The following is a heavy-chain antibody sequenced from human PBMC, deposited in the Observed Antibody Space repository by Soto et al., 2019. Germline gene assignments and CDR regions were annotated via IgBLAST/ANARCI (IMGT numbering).Heavy chain of an antibody. J-gene: IGHJ4*02. CDR3: ARGGQYQQPYQFEF. Sequence: GGSLRLSCEASGFTFSNFGMRWVRQAPGKGLEWVSGLTGNGGTTYYADSVKGRFTISRDNSKNTLSLQMNSLRVDDTAVYYCARGGQYQQPYQFEFWGQGTLVTVSS. V-gene: IGHV3-23*01. CDR1: GFTFSNFG. D-gene: IGHD2-2*01. CDR2: LTGNGGTT.